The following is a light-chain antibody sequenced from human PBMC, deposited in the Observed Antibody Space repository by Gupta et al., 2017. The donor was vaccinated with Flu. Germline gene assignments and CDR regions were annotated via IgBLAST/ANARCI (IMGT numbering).Light chain of an antibody. CDR3: HHRSNERT. Sequence: EIVLTQSPATLSLSPGERATLSCRASQSVRRYLAWYQQKPGQAPRLLIYDASNRATGIPARFSGSGDGKDFTRTSSIREDEDCDVYYGHHRSNERTFGQGTXVEIK. V-gene: IGKV3-11*01. CDR2: DAS. J-gene: IGKJ1*01. CDR1: QSVRRY.